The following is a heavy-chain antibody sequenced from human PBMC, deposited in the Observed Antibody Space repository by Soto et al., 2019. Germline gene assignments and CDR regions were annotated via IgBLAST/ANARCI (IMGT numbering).Heavy chain of an antibody. CDR3: ARDNAPTTGTTYPNWFDP. V-gene: IGHV1-69*01. Sequence: QVQLVQSGAEVKKPGSSVKVSCKASGGTFSSYAISWVRQSPGQGLEWMGGIIPIFGTANYAQKFQGRVTITADESTSTAYMELSRLRSEDTAVYYCARDNAPTTGTTYPNWFDPWGQGTLVTVSS. J-gene: IGHJ5*02. CDR1: GGTFSSYA. D-gene: IGHD1-1*01. CDR2: IIPIFGTA.